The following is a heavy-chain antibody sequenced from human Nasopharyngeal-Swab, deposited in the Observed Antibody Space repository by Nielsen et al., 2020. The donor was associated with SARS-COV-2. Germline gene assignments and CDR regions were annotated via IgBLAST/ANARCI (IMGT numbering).Heavy chain of an antibody. J-gene: IGHJ6*02. Sequence: SEILSLTCAVSGGSISRYYWSWIRQPPGEGLEWIGYVNYTGSTNYNPSLKSRVTISVDTSKNHFSLRLSSVTAADTAVYFCARQRQYQLLTYSYYYGMDVWGQGTTVTVSS. V-gene: IGHV4-59*08. CDR1: GGSISRYY. D-gene: IGHD2-2*01. CDR2: VNYTGST. CDR3: ARQRQYQLLTYSYYYGMDV.